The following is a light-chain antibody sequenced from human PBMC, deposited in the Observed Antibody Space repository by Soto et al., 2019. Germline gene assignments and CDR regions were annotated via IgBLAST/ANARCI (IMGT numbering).Light chain of an antibody. CDR2: AAS. Sequence: DVQMTQSPSTLSGSVGERVTITCRASQSISSYLNWYQQKPGKAPKLLIYAASSLQSGVPPRFSGSGSGTDFTLTISSLQPEDFATYFCQQANSFPITFGQGTRLEIK. J-gene: IGKJ5*01. CDR1: QSISSY. V-gene: IGKV1-39*01. CDR3: QQANSFPIT.